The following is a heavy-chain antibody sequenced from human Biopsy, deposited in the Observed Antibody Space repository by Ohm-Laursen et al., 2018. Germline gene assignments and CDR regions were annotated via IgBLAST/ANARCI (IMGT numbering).Heavy chain of an antibody. CDR1: GDSFDTFG. CDR3: ATPFQYYDSWGGYPPFDH. J-gene: IGHJ4*02. Sequence: ASVKVSCKASGDSFDTFGISWVRQAPGEGLEWMGGIIAVSGLVNYAPKFQGRVSITADKSTTTAYMELSNLKSEDTAVYYCATPFQYYDSWGGYPPFDHWGQGTLVTVSS. CDR2: IIAVSGLV. D-gene: IGHD3-3*01. V-gene: IGHV1-69*10.